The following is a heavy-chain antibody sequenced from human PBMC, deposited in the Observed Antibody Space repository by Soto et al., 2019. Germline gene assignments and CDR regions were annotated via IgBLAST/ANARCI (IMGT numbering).Heavy chain of an antibody. J-gene: IGHJ4*02. V-gene: IGHV3-23*01. CDR3: ANVPIWCSSTSCYTEGFDY. D-gene: IGHD2-2*02. CDR1: GFTFSDYA. CDR2: ISAGGST. Sequence: GGSLRLSCTGSGFTFSDYAMSWVRQPPGKGLEWVSVISAGGSTYYADSVKGRFTVSRANSKNTLYLQVNSLRAEDTAVYYCANVPIWCSSTSCYTEGFDYWGQGTLVTVSS.